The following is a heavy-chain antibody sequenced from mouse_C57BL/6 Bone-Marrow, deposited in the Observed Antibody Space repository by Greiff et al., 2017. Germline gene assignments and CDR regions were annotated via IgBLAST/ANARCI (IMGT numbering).Heavy chain of an antibody. Sequence: QVQLKQSGAELVKPGASVKISCKASGYAFSSYWMNWVKQRPGKGLEWIGQIYPGDGDTNYNGKFKGKATLTADKSSSTAYMQLSSLTSEDSAVYFCARCDGYYWYFDVWGTGTTVTVSS. CDR3: ARCDGYYWYFDV. CDR1: GYAFSSYW. D-gene: IGHD2-3*01. J-gene: IGHJ1*03. CDR2: IYPGDGDT. V-gene: IGHV1-80*01.